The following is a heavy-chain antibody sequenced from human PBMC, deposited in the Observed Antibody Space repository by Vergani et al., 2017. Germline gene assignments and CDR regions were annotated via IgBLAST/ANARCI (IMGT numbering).Heavy chain of an antibody. D-gene: IGHD6-6*01. J-gene: IGHJ6*02. CDR2: INPSGGST. Sequence: QVQLVQSGAEVKKPGASVKVSCKASGYTFTSYYMHWVRQAPGQGLEWMGIINPSGGSTSYAQKFQVRVTMTRDTSTSTVYMELSSLRSEDTAVYYCATSYEYSSSPYYYYGMDVWGQGTTVTVSS. CDR3: ATSYEYSSSPYYYYGMDV. CDR1: GYTFTSYY. V-gene: IGHV1-46*01.